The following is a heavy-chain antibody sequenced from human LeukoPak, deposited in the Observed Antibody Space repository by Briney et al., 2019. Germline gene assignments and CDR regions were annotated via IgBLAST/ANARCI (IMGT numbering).Heavy chain of an antibody. J-gene: IGHJ6*02. CDR3: ARGLLRSYYYYSMDV. V-gene: IGHV1-18*01. D-gene: IGHD2-15*01. Sequence: ASVKLSCKASGYTFTSYGISWVRQAPGQGLEWMGWISAYNGNTNYAQKLQGRVTMTTDTSTSTAYMELRSLRSDDTAVYYCARGLLRSYYYYSMDVWGQGTTVTVSS. CDR2: ISAYNGNT. CDR1: GYTFTSYG.